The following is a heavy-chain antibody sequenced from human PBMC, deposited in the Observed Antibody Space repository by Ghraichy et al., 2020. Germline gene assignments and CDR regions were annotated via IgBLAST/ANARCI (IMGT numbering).Heavy chain of an antibody. CDR1: GFTFSIFA. CDR2: ITSGGGST. CDR3: AKRGGDYYFDY. J-gene: IGHJ4*02. Sequence: GGSLRLSCAASGFTFSIFAMRWVRQAPGKGLEWVSAITSGGGSTYYADSVKGRFTISRDNSKNTLYLQMNSLRAEDTAVYYCAKRGGDYYFDYWGQGTLVTVSS. D-gene: IGHD3-16*01. V-gene: IGHV3-23*01.